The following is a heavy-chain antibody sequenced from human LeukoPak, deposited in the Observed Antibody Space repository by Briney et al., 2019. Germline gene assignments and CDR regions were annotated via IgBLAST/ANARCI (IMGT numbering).Heavy chain of an antibody. V-gene: IGHV3-23*01. D-gene: IGHD6-13*01. CDR1: GFTFSSYA. Sequence: PGGSLRLSCAASGFTFSSYAMNWVRQAPGKGLEWVSAISGSGGSTYYADYVNGRFTITRDNSKNTLYLQMGSLRGEDMAVYYCARGLITGAAGTYYYYGMDVWGQGTTVTVSS. CDR3: ARGLITGAAGTYYYYGMDV. CDR2: ISGSGGST. J-gene: IGHJ6*02.